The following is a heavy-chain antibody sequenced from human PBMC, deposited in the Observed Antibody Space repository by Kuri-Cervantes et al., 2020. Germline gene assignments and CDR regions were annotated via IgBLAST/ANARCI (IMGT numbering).Heavy chain of an antibody. Sequence: SETLSLTCTVSGGSISSSSYYSGWIRQPPGKGLEWIGSIYYSGSTYYNPSLKSRVTMSVDTSRNQFSLKLSSVTAADTAVYYCARDLGSYYDFWSGYLGVSGYYYGMDVWGQGTTVTVSS. D-gene: IGHD3-3*01. V-gene: IGHV4-39*07. CDR2: IYYSGST. CDR1: GGSISSSSYY. CDR3: ARDLGSYYDFWSGYLGVSGYYYGMDV. J-gene: IGHJ6*02.